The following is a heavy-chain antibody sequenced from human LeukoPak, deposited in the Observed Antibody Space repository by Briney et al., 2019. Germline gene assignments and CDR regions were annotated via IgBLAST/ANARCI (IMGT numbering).Heavy chain of an antibody. CDR2: IRYDGSNK. CDR1: GFTFSSYG. CDR3: ASPWDCSSTSCLEA. J-gene: IGHJ5*02. V-gene: IGHV3-30*02. D-gene: IGHD2-2*01. Sequence: GRSLRLSCAASGFTFSSYGMHWVRQAPGKGLEWVAFIRYDGSNKYYADSVKGRFTISRDNSKNTLYLQMNSLRAEDTAVYYCASPWDCSSTSCLEAWGQGTLVTVSS.